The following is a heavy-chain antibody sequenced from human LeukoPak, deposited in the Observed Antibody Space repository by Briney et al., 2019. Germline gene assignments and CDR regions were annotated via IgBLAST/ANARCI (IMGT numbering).Heavy chain of an antibody. V-gene: IGHV3-9*01. CDR1: GFTFDDYA. J-gene: IGHJ4*02. D-gene: IGHD3-10*01. CDR3: AKGANYGSPNRYYFDY. Sequence: GGSLRLSCAASGFTFDDYAMHWVRQAPGKGLEWVSGISWNSGSIGYADSVRGRFTISRANAKNSLYLQINSLRAEDTALYYCAKGANYGSPNRYYFDYWGQGTLVTVSS. CDR2: ISWNSGSI.